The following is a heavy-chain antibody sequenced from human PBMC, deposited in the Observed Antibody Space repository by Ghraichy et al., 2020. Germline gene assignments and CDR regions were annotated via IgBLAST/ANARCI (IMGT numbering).Heavy chain of an antibody. D-gene: IGHD2-15*01. CDR2: ISAYNGNT. J-gene: IGHJ6*02. V-gene: IGHV1-18*04. Sequence: ASVKVSCKASGYTFTSYGISWVRQAPGQGLEWMGWISAYNGNTNYAQKLQGRVTMTTDTSTSTAYMELRSLRSDDTAVYYCATSTCEGYCSGGSCYCRHYYYGMDVWGQGTTVTVSS. CDR3: ATSTCEGYCSGGSCYCRHYYYGMDV. CDR1: GYTFTSYG.